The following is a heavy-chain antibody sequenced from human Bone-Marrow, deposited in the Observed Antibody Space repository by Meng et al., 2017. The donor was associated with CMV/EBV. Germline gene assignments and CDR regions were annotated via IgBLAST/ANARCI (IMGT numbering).Heavy chain of an antibody. CDR2: IRQDGGET. V-gene: IGHV3-7*01. Sequence: GESLKISCAASGFTFSSYWMSWVRQAPGKGLEWVANIRQDGGETYYVDSVKGRFTISRDSARDSLFLQMNSLRAEDTAVYYCARVLGYKYPFDDWGQGTLVTVSS. CDR1: GFTFSSYW. J-gene: IGHJ4*02. CDR3: ARVLGYKYPFDD. D-gene: IGHD5-18*01.